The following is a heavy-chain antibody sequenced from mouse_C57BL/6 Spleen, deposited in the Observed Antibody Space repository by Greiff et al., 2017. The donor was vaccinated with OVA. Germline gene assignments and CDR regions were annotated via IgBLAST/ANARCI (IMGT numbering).Heavy chain of an antibody. V-gene: IGHV2-5*01. J-gene: IGHJ4*01. Sequence: VQRVESGPGLVQPSQSLSITCTVSGFSLTSYGVHWVRQSPGKGLEWLGVIWRGGSTDYNAAFMSRLSITKDNSKSQVFFKMNSLQADDTAIYYCAKNLNYSYYYAMDYWGQGTSVTVSS. CDR3: AKNLNYSYYYAMDY. D-gene: IGHD1-1*01. CDR1: GFSLTSYG. CDR2: IWRGGST.